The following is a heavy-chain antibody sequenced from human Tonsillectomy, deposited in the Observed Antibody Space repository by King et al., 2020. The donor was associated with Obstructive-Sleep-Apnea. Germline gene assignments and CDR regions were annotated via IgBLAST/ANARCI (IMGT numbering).Heavy chain of an antibody. CDR1: GFTFRLSG. V-gene: IGHV3-30*03. J-gene: IGHJ4*02. D-gene: IGHD6-13*01. CDR2: ISYEGSYK. Sequence: VQLVESGGGVVQPGRSLRLSCEASGFTFRLSGMHWVRQAPGKGLDWVAVISYEGSYKYYADSVKGRFTISRDNSKNTLYLQMNTLRADDTAVYYCARDHTLAAAGGGASLPNWGQGTLVTVSS. CDR3: ARDHTLAAAGGGASLPN.